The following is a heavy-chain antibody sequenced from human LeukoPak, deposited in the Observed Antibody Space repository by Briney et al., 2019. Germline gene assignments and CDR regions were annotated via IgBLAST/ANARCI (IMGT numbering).Heavy chain of an antibody. D-gene: IGHD6-13*01. V-gene: IGHV4-34*01. CDR2: INHSGST. CDR3: ARLPRVAAAGTNLFDY. CDR1: GGSFSGYY. J-gene: IGHJ4*02. Sequence: SETLSLTCAVYGGSFSGYYWSWIRQPPGKGLEWIGEINHSGSTNYNPSLRSRVTISVDTSKNQFSLKLSSVTAADTAVYYCARLPRVAAAGTNLFDYWGQGTLVTVSS.